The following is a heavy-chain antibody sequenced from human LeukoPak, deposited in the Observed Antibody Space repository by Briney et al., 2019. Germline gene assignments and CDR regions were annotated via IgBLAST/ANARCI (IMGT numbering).Heavy chain of an antibody. CDR1: GFTFSTSV. CDR2: ISYDGSYK. CDR3: ARGSGIAVGFFAFDI. Sequence: GGSLRLSCAASGFTFSTSVMHCVRHAPDKGLEWVSVISYDGSYKYYADSVKGRFTISRDNSKNTFFLQMNSLRTENTAVYYCARGSGIAVGFFAFDIWGQGTMVTVSS. V-gene: IGHV3-30-3*01. J-gene: IGHJ3*02. D-gene: IGHD6-19*01.